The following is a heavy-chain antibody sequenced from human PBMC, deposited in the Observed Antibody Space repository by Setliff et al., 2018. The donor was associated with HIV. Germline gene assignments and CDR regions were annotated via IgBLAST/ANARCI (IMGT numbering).Heavy chain of an antibody. D-gene: IGHD3-10*01. V-gene: IGHV4-34*09. CDR3: ATADNFGSGTFLPFDCFDI. CDR2: INHNGGT. Sequence: LRLSCTASGFAFSPAWMTWVRQSPGKGLEWIGEINHNGGTNYNPSLESRITISLDRSQNQFSLDLSSVTAADTAVYYCATADNFGSGTFLPFDCFDIWGQGTMVTVSS. CDR1: GFAFSPAW. J-gene: IGHJ3*02.